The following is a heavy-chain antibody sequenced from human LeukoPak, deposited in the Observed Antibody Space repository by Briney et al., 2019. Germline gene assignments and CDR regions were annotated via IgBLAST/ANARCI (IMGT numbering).Heavy chain of an antibody. D-gene: IGHD4-17*01. V-gene: IGHV3-74*01. CDR2: INSDGSWT. Sequence: PGGSLRLSCAASGNYWMHWVRQVPGKGLVWVSHINSDGSWTSYADSVKGRLTISRDNSKNTLYLQMNSLRGEDTAVYYCAKHKENYGDSCLDDYWGQGTLVTVSS. CDR1: GNYW. CDR3: AKHKENYGDSCLDDY. J-gene: IGHJ4*02.